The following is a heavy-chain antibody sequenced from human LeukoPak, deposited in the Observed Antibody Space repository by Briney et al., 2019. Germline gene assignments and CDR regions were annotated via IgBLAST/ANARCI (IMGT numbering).Heavy chain of an antibody. CDR3: ARDTYYYDSSGYRIVQGTVYGMDV. D-gene: IGHD3-22*01. CDR1: GYTFTGYY. Sequence: ASVKVSCKASGYTFTGYYMHWVRQAPGQGLEWMGWINPNSGGTNYAQKFQGRVTMTRDTSISTAYRELSRLRSDDTAVYYCARDTYYYDSSGYRIVQGTVYGMDVWGQGTTVTVSS. V-gene: IGHV1-2*02. J-gene: IGHJ6*02. CDR2: INPNSGGT.